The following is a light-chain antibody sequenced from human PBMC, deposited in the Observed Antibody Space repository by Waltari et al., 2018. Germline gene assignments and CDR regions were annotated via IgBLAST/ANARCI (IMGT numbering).Light chain of an antibody. J-gene: IGLJ2*01. CDR3: SSYTSSRTLI. V-gene: IGLV2-14*04. CDR2: DVM. Sequence: WYQQPPGKAPKLMIYDVMNRPSGVSNRFSGSKSGNTASLTISGLQAEDEADYYCSSYTSSRTLIFGGGTKLTVL.